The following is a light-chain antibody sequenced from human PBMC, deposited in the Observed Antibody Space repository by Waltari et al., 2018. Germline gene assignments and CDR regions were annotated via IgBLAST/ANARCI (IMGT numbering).Light chain of an antibody. CDR2: TAS. J-gene: IGKJ1*01. V-gene: IGKV1-6*01. CDR3: LQDYNYPRT. Sequence: AIQMTQSPSSLSASVGDRVTITCRASQGIRNDLGWYQQKPGKAPKLLIYTASILQSAVPSLFSGGGSGTDFTLTILGLQPEDFATYYCLQDYNYPRTFGQGTKVEIK. CDR1: QGIRND.